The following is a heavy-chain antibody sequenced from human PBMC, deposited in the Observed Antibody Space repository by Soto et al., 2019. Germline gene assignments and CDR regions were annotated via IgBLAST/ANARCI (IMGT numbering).Heavy chain of an antibody. CDR2: IWYDGSNK. J-gene: IGHJ3*02. Sequence: PGGSLRLSCAASGFTFSSYGMHWVRQAPGKGLEWVAVIWYDGSNKYYADSVKGRFTISRDNSKNTLYLQMNSLRAEDTAVYYCERGQMATTAFDIWGQGTMVTVSS. V-gene: IGHV3-33*01. D-gene: IGHD5-12*01. CDR3: ERGQMATTAFDI. CDR1: GFTFSSYG.